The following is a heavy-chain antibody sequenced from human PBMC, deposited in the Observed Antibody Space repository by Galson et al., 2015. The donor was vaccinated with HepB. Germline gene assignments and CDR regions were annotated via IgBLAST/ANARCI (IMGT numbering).Heavy chain of an antibody. CDR1: GFTFDDYT. D-gene: IGHD2-21*01. CDR2: ISWDGGST. Sequence: SLRLSCAASGFTFDDYTMHWVCQAPGKGLEWVSLISWDGGSTYYADSVKGRFTISRDNSKNSLYLQMNSLRAEDTAIYYCAKEEGQGEVWRFDYWGQGTLVTVSS. CDR3: AKEEGQGEVWRFDY. J-gene: IGHJ4*02. V-gene: IGHV3-43*01.